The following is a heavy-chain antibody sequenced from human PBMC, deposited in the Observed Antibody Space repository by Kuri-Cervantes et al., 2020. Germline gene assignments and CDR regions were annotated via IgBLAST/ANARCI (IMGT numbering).Heavy chain of an antibody. V-gene: IGHV3-30-3*02. CDR1: GFTFSSYA. CDR2: ISYDGSNK. CDR3: AKSLEAEWELLDY. J-gene: IGHJ4*02. Sequence: GESLKISCAASGFTFSSYAMHWVRQAPGKGLEWVAVISYDGSNKYYADSVKGRFTISRDNSKNTLYLQMNSLRAEDTAVYYCAKSLEAEWELLDYWGQGTLVTVSS. D-gene: IGHD1-26*01.